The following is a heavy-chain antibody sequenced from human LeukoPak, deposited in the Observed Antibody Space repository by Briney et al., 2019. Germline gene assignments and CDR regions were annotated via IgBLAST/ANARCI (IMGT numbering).Heavy chain of an antibody. J-gene: IGHJ4*02. CDR2: TYWDDDK. D-gene: IGHD3-10*01. Sequence: SGPTLVNPTQTLTLTCTFSGFSLSTSGVGVGWIRQPPGKALEWLALTYWDDDKRYSPSLKSRLTITKDTSKNQVVLTMTNMDPVDTATYYCAHTKLENYYGSGSYPYWGQGTLVTVSS. CDR3: AHTKLENYYGSGSYPY. V-gene: IGHV2-5*02. CDR1: GFSLSTSGVG.